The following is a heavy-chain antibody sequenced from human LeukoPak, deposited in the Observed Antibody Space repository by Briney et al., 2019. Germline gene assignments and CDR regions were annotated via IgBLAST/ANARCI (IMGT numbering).Heavy chain of an antibody. CDR3: ARMWYYGSGSYIHAFDI. CDR2: IYYSGST. D-gene: IGHD3-10*01. CDR1: GGSISSYY. V-gene: IGHV4-59*08. J-gene: IGHJ3*02. Sequence: PSETLSLTCAVSGGSISSYYRSWIRQPPGKGLEWIGYIYYSGSTNYNPSLKSRVTISVDTSKNQFSLKLSSVTAADTAVYYCARMWYYGSGSYIHAFDIWGQGTMVTVSS.